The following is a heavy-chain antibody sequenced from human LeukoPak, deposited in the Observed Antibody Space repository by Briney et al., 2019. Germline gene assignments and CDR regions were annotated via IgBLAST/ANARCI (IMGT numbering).Heavy chain of an antibody. CDR2: IYYSGST. CDR3: ARYDVWGTYRAFDY. J-gene: IGHJ4*02. D-gene: IGHD3-16*02. CDR1: GGSISSYY. Sequence: SETLSLTCTVSGGSISSYYWNCIRQPPGKGLEWIGFIYYSGSTYYNPSLKSRVTISVDTSKNQFSLKLSSVTAADTAMYYCARYDVWGTYRAFDYWGQGTLVTVSS. V-gene: IGHV4-59*04.